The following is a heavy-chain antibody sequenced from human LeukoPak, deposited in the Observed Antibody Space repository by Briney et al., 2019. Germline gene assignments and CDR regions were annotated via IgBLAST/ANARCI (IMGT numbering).Heavy chain of an antibody. CDR3: ARVRGSSGWYGSFDY. CDR2: IYYSGST. J-gene: IGHJ4*02. V-gene: IGHV4-59*01. CDR1: GGSISSYY. D-gene: IGHD6-19*01. Sequence: PSETLSLTCSVSGGSISSYYWSWIRQPPGKGLEWIGYIYYSGSTNYNPSLKSRVTISVDTSKNQFSLKLSSVTAADTAVYYCARVRGSSGWYGSFDYWGQGTLVTVSS.